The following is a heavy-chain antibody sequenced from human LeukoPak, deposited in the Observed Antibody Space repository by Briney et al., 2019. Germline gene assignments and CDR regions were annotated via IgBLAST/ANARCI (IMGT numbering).Heavy chain of an antibody. J-gene: IGHJ6*02. D-gene: IGHD6-13*01. CDR2: IYNSGST. CDR3: ARHVYSSSWYIYYYGLDV. CDR1: GGSISSYY. V-gene: IGHV4-59*08. Sequence: KPSETLSLTCTVSGGSISSYYWSWIRQPPGKGLERIGYIYNSGSTNYNPSLKSRVTISVDTSKNQFSLKLSSVSAADTAVYYCARHVYSSSWYIYYYGLDVWGQGTTVTVSS.